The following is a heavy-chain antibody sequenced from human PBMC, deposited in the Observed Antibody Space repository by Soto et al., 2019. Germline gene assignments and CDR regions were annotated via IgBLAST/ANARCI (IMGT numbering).Heavy chain of an antibody. D-gene: IGHD3-3*02. J-gene: IGHJ6*02. Sequence: QVQVEQSGAEVKKPGSSVKVSCKASGGTFSTAAISWVRQAPGEGLEWMGGIMPIFRTADYAQKFQGRVTITADKSTTTAYLELRSLRSEDTAVYYCARDTDRPQLGGNYYYIMDVWGQGTTVTVSS. CDR2: IMPIFRTA. CDR3: ARDTDRPQLGGNYYYIMDV. V-gene: IGHV1-69*14. CDR1: GGTFSTAA.